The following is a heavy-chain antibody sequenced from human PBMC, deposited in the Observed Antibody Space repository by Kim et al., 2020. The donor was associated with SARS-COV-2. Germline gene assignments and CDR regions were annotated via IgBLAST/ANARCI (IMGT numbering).Heavy chain of an antibody. CDR3: ARSTGTENDY. V-gene: IGHV4-38-2*02. J-gene: IGHJ4*02. Sequence: SETLSLTCTVSGYSIGSHYYWGWIRQPPGKGLEWIGSVSHTARTYYDPSLKSRAAISLDTSKNQFSLIVSSVTAADTAVYYCARSTGTENDYWGQGTLVAVSS. D-gene: IGHD2-8*02. CDR2: VSHTART. CDR1: GYSIGSHYY.